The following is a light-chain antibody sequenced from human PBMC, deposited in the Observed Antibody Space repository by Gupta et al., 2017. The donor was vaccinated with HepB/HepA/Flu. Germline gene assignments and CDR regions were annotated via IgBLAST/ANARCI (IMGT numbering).Light chain of an antibody. CDR3: CSQRGSGRNYGGV. CDR2: AGTLVIGG. Sequence: QPVLTQPPSASAALGASGTLHCTLSSGYSNYKVDWYQQRLGKGPRFVMRAGTLVIGGSKGDGIADRFSFCGSNLERSLTITNTRDEDGSDSHCCSQRGSGRNYGGVFGGGTKLTVL. J-gene: IGLJ2*01. V-gene: IGLV9-49*01. CDR1: SGYSNYK.